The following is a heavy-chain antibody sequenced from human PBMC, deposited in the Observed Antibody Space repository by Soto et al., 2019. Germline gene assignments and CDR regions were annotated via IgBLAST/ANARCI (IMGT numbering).Heavy chain of an antibody. V-gene: IGHV3-7*05. J-gene: IGHJ4*02. CDR2: IKQDGSEK. Sequence: EVQLVESGGGLVQPGGSLRLSCAASGFTFSSYWMSWVRHAPGKGLEWVANIKQDGSEKYYVDSVKGRFTVSRDNAKNSLDRQRDSLRGEDAAVYYCGRYQWGGYYGSWSYYPLDYWGQGTLVTVSS. CDR1: GFTFSSYW. CDR3: GRYQWGGYYGSWSYYPLDY. D-gene: IGHD3-10*01.